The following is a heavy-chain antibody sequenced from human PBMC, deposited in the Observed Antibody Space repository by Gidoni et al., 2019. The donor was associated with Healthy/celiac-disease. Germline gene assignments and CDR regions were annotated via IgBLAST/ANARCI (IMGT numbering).Heavy chain of an antibody. D-gene: IGHD2-15*01. Sequence: QLQLQESGPGLVKPSETLSLTCTVSGGSISSSSYYWGWIRQPPGKGLEWIGSIYSCGSTYYNPSLKSRVTISVDTSKNQFSLKLSSVTAADTAVYYCARRRYCSGGSCQAFDYWGQGTLVTVSS. CDR2: IYSCGST. J-gene: IGHJ4*02. V-gene: IGHV4-39*01. CDR1: GGSISSSSYY. CDR3: ARRRYCSGGSCQAFDY.